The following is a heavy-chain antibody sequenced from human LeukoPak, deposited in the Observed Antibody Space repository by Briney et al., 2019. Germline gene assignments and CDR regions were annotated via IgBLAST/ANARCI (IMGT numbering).Heavy chain of an antibody. D-gene: IGHD3-16*01. CDR3: AKTLWGLTLLSSDY. Sequence: GGSLRLSCAASGFTFTSYTMTWVRQAPGKGLEWVSGISDSGGSTHYADSVKGRFTISRDDSKNTLYLHMNSLRLEDTAVYWCAKTLWGLTLLSSDYWGQGTLVTVSS. J-gene: IGHJ4*02. V-gene: IGHV3-23*01. CDR2: ISDSGGST. CDR1: GFTFTSYT.